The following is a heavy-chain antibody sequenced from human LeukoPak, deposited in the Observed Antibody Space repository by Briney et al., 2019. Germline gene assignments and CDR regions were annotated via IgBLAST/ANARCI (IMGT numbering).Heavy chain of an antibody. CDR2: FKTKYHQV. Sequence: GGTLRLSCVASGFTFSDYAMNWVGQAPGKGLEWVSTFKTKYHQVYYSESVRGRFTISTDNSRNTLFLQMNSLRADDTALYYCARSVPDYTRFDYWGQGALVTVSS. CDR3: ARSVPDYTRFDY. CDR1: GFTFSDYA. J-gene: IGHJ4*02. D-gene: IGHD4-11*01. V-gene: IGHV3-23*05.